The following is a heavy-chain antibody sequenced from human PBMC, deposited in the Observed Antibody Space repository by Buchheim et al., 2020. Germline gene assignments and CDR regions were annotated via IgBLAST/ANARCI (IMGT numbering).Heavy chain of an antibody. CDR3: VSPGIRDGYDFDY. J-gene: IGHJ4*02. Sequence: EVQLVESGGGLVQPGGSLRLSCAASGFSFSSCWMHWVRHTPGKGLLWVSRTNTDGTYTSYADSVKGRFTISRDNARNMVYLEMNSLRAEDTAVYYCVSPGIRDGYDFDYWGQGT. CDR1: GFSFSSCW. D-gene: IGHD5-24*01. V-gene: IGHV3-74*01. CDR2: TNTDGTYT.